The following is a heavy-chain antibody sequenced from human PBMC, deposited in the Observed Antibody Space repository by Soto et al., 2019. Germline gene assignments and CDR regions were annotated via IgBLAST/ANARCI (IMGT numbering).Heavy chain of an antibody. CDR1: GDSLRGQS. D-gene: IGHD6-19*01. CDR2: IDQSGGT. V-gene: IGHV4-34*01. Sequence: QVQLQQWGAGLLKASETLSLTCAVVGDSLRGQSWNWIRQSPGKGLEWIGEIDQSGGTNYNPSLKSRAIISDDTPKNQFSLTLASVPAADTAVYYCAREDSYGWSGESLDVWGQGTTVTVSS. CDR3: AREDSYGWSGESLDV. J-gene: IGHJ6*02.